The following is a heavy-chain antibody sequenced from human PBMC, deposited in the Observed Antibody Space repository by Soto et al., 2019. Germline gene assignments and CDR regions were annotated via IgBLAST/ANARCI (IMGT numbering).Heavy chain of an antibody. Sequence: GASVKVSCKASGYTFTSYDINWVRQATGQGLEWMGWMNPNSGNTGYAQKFQGRVTMTRNTSISTAYMELSSLRSEDTAVYYCATGPSSGWYRKPYYFDYWGQGTLVTVSS. CDR1: GYTFTSYD. J-gene: IGHJ4*02. D-gene: IGHD6-19*01. V-gene: IGHV1-8*01. CDR3: ATGPSSGWYRKPYYFDY. CDR2: MNPNSGNT.